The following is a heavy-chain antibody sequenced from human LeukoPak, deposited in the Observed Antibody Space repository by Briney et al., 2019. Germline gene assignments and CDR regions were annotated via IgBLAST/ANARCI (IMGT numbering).Heavy chain of an antibody. CDR3: ARDTGHLILGDY. CDR2: IWYDGSQK. V-gene: IGHV3-33*01. CDR1: GITFSTSG. Sequence: GGSLRLSCATSGITFSTSGMHWVRQAPGKGLEWVAVIWYDGSQKYYADSVKGRFTISRDNSKNTLYLQMNSLTAEDTAVYYCARDTGHLILGDYWGQRTLVIVSS. J-gene: IGHJ4*02. D-gene: IGHD7-27*01.